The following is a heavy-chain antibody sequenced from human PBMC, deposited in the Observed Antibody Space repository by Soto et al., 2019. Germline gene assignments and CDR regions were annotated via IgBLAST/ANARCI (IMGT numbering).Heavy chain of an antibody. J-gene: IGHJ6*02. Sequence: QVQLVQSGAEVKKPGSSVKVSCKASGGTFHKYGVSWVRQAPGQGPEWIGGVIPMFGTAHHALKMRGRSRISAHEHTATVYMDLTGLTHEDKAVYYCVSDVGRAAKRDRLICYYSGLDVWVPGTPVTVSS. CDR2: VIPMFGTA. D-gene: IGHD3-10*01. CDR3: VSDVGRAAKRDRLICYYSGLDV. V-gene: IGHV1-69*01. CDR1: GGTFHKYG.